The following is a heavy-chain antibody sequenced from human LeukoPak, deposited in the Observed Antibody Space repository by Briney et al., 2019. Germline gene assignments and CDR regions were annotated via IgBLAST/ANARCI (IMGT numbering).Heavy chain of an antibody. Sequence: SETLSLTCTVSGVSIGNYYWTWIRQPAGKGLEWIGRIFVSGSTHYHPSLKGRVPMSVDTSKKQFSLRLTSMSAADTAVYFCARAIFGDSYHGIDFWGQGTTVTVS. V-gene: IGHV4-4*07. D-gene: IGHD3-10*01. CDR1: GVSIGNYY. CDR2: IFVSGST. J-gene: IGHJ6*02. CDR3: ARAIFGDSYHGIDF.